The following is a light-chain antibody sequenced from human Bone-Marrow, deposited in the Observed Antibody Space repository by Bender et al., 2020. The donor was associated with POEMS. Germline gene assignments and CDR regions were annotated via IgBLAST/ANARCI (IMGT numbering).Light chain of an antibody. CDR2: EVT. CDR3: SSLTTSSTLI. J-gene: IGLJ2*01. Sequence: QSALTQPASVSGSPGQSITISCTGTSSDVGNYNLVSWYQHRPGKAPKLMIFEVTKRPSGVSHRFSGSKSGNSASLTISGLQAEDEAGYYCSSLTTSSTLIFGGGTKLTVL. CDR1: SSDVGNYNL. V-gene: IGLV2-14*02.